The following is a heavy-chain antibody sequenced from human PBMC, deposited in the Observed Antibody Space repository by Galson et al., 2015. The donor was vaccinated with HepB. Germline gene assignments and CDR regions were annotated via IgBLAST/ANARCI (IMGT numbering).Heavy chain of an antibody. J-gene: IGHJ4*02. CDR1: GLTFSSYA. D-gene: IGHD2-21*01. CDR2: IDDGGGAT. CDR3: AKDSPILTY. V-gene: IGHV3-23*01. Sequence: LSCAASGLTFSSYAMSWVHQAPGKGLEWVSAIDDGGGATYYADSVKGRFTISRDNSKNTLYLQMNSLRAEDTAVYYCAKDSPILTYWGQGTLVTVSS.